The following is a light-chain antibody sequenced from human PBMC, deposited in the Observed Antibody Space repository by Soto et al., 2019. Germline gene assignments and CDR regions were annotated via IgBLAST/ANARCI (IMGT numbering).Light chain of an antibody. CDR3: CSFAGSFYV. V-gene: IGLV2-11*01. Sequence: QSALTQPRSVSGSPGQSVAISCTGTSRDADAYDFVSWYQHHPGKAPKLIISEVSKRPSGVSHRFSGSKSGNTASLTISGLQAEDEADYFCCSFAGSFYVFGTGTKLTVL. CDR1: SRDADAYDF. J-gene: IGLJ1*01. CDR2: EVS.